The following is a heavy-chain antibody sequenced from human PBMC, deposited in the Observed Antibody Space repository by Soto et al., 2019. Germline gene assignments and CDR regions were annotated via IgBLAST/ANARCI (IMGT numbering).Heavy chain of an antibody. V-gene: IGHV2-5*02. Sequence: QITLNESGPTVVRPTETLTLTCRFSGFSLTTSGVGVGWIRQSPGKAPEWLALIYWDDDKRYSASLKGRLTITKDTSKTQVVLTVSDLDPTDTATYYCAHRVLRTVFGLVTTTAIYFDFWGQGTPVAVSS. CDR1: GFSLTTSGVG. CDR2: IYWDDDK. CDR3: AHRVLRTVFGLVTTTAIYFDF. J-gene: IGHJ4*02. D-gene: IGHD3-3*01.